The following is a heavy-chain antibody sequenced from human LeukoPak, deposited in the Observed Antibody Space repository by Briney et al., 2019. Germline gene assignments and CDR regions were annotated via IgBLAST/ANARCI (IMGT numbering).Heavy chain of an antibody. V-gene: IGHV1-18*01. Sequence: ASVKVSCKASGYAFTSYGISWVRQAPGQGLEWMGWISAYNGNTNYAQKLQGRVTMTTDTSTSTAYMELRSLRPDDTAVYYCARGEQQLPNYYYYYMDVWGKGTTVTVSS. CDR3: ARGEQQLPNYYYYYMDV. J-gene: IGHJ6*03. CDR2: ISAYNGNT. D-gene: IGHD6-13*01. CDR1: GYAFTSYG.